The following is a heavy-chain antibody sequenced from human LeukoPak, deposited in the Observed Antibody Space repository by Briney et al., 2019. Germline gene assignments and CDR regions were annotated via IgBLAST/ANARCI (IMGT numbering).Heavy chain of an antibody. CDR2: MYTSGSP. D-gene: IGHD3-16*02. V-gene: IGHV4-4*07. J-gene: IGHJ4*02. CDR1: GGSISSYY. Sequence: SETLSLTCTVSGGSISSYYWSWIRQPAGKGLEWIGRMYTSGSPNYNPSLKSRVTISLDTSKNQFSLRLSSVTAADTAVYYCARVGLGELSLFDYWGQGTLITVSS. CDR3: ARVGLGELSLFDY.